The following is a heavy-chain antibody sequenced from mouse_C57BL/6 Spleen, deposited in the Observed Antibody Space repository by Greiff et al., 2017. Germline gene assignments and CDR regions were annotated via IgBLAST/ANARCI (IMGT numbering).Heavy chain of an antibody. V-gene: IGHV1-78*01. J-gene: IGHJ3*01. CDR2: IYPRDGST. CDR3: ARSGVYYYGSSFAY. D-gene: IGHD1-1*01. CDR1: GYTFTDHT. Sequence: VKLMESDAELVKPGASVKISCKVSGYTFTDHTIHWMKQRPEQGLEWIGYIYPRDGSTKYNEKLKGKATLTADKSSSTAYMQLNSLTSEDSAVYFCARSGVYYYGSSFAYWGQGTLVTVSA.